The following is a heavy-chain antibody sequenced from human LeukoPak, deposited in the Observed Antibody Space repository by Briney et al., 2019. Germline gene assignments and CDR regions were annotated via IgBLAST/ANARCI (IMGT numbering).Heavy chain of an antibody. D-gene: IGHD3-9*01. CDR3: ARGPDYDILADYFDY. J-gene: IGHJ4*02. V-gene: IGHV3-30*02. CDR1: GFTFSSYG. Sequence: GGSLRLSCAASGFTFSSYGMHWVRQAPGKGLEWVAFIRYDGSNKYYADSVKGRFTISRDNSKNTLFLQMNSLRPEDTAVYYCARGPDYDILADYFDYWGQGTLVTVSS. CDR2: IRYDGSNK.